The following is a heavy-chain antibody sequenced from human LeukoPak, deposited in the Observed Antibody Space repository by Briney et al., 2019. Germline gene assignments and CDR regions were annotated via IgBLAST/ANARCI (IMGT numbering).Heavy chain of an antibody. J-gene: IGHJ4*02. D-gene: IGHD3/OR15-3a*01. CDR3: ARNGYTKSWTHLDY. Sequence: PSETLSLTCTVSSGSIRSYHWAWIRQPAGKTLEWIGRIYTTGDTDYNPSLKSRVTMSVDTSKNQFSLNLRSVTTAGTAFYYCARNGYTKSWTHLDYWGQGILVSVSS. CDR2: IYTTGDT. V-gene: IGHV4-4*07. CDR1: SGSIRSYH.